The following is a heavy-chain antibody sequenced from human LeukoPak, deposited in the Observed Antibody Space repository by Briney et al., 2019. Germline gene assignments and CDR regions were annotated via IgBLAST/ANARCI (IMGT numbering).Heavy chain of an antibody. Sequence: PGGSLRLSCAASGFTFSSYWMKWVRQAPGKGVEWVANINRGGGEIYYVDSVKGRFTISRDNAKNSLYLQMNSLRAEDTAVYYCARDLGMAAAGGPTGYWGQGTLVTGSS. CDR1: GFTFSSYW. CDR2: INRGGGEI. CDR3: ARDLGMAAAGGPTGY. J-gene: IGHJ4*02. V-gene: IGHV3-7*05. D-gene: IGHD6-13*01.